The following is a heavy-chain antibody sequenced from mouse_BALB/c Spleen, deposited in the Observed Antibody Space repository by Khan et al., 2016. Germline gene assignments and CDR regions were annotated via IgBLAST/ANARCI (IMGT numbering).Heavy chain of an antibody. V-gene: IGHV2-4*02. CDR3: ASSAIRRMDY. D-gene: IGHD3-3*01. J-gene: IGHJ4*01. Sequence: VQLQESGPGLVQPSQSLSITCTVSGFSLTRYGVHWVRQPPGKGLEWLGVIWSDGSTDYTAAFISRLSISKDNSKSQVFFKMNSLQADDTAIYYCASSAIRRMDYWCQGASVTVSS. CDR2: IWSDGST. CDR1: GFSLTRYG.